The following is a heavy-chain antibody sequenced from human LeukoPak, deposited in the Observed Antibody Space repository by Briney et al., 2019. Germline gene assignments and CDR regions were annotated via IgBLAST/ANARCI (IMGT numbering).Heavy chain of an antibody. CDR3: ARDKRGPILY. J-gene: IGHJ4*02. Sequence: SETLSLTCTVSGDSISSYYWSWIRQPPGKGLEWIGYIYYSGSTNYNPSLKSRVTISVDTSKNQFSLKLSSVTAADTAVYYCARDKRGPILYWGQGTLVTVSS. D-gene: IGHD5-12*01. CDR1: GDSISSYY. V-gene: IGHV4-59*01. CDR2: IYYSGST.